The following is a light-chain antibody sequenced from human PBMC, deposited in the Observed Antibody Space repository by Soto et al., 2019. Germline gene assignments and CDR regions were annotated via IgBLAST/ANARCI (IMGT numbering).Light chain of an antibody. CDR1: SSDIGGYNY. CDR2: EVN. J-gene: IGLJ2*01. Sequence: QSVLTQPASVSGSPGQAITISCTGTSSDIGGYNYVSWYQQHPGKAPKLMIYEVNHRPSGVSNRLSGSRSGNTASLTISELQAEDESDYYCSSYTTSGTLVFGGGTQLTVL. V-gene: IGLV2-14*01. CDR3: SSYTTSGTLV.